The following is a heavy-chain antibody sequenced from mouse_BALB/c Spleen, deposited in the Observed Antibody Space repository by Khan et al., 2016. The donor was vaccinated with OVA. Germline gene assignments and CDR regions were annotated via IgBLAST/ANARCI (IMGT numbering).Heavy chain of an antibody. J-gene: IGHJ4*01. CDR2: INTYTGEP. CDR1: GYTFTSFG. V-gene: IGHV9-3-1*01. D-gene: IGHD2-10*01. CDR3: ARPPYFYYTMAY. Sequence: QIQLVQSGPELKKPGETVKISCKASGYTFTSFGMNWVKQAPGKGLEWMGWINTYTGEPTNADDFKGRFVFSLETSARIVYSLTNNHNNEDTVTYFCARPPYFYYTMAYWGQGTSVTVSS.